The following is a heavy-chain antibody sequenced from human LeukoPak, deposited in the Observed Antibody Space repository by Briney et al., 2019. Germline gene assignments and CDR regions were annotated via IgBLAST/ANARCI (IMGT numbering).Heavy chain of an antibody. CDR2: IYSGGST. V-gene: IGHV3-53*01. J-gene: IGHJ5*02. CDR3: ASYDSKSAGFDH. D-gene: IGHD3-22*01. CDR1: GFTVSSNY. Sequence: GGSLRLSCAASGFTVSSNYMSWVRQAPGKGLEWVSVIYSGGSTYYADSVKGRFTISRDNSKNTLYLQMNSLRAEDTAVYYCASYDSKSAGFDHWGQGTLVTVSS.